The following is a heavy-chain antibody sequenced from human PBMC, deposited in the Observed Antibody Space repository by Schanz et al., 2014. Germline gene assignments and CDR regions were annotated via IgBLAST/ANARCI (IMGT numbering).Heavy chain of an antibody. CDR1: GFTFSIYA. Sequence: EVQLVESGGGLVQPGGSLRLSCSASGFTFSIYAMHWVRQAPGKGLEWVSSISSGGGSTYYADSVKGRFTISRDNSKNTLYLQMKSLRAEDTAVYYCARDRRNADLDYWGQGTLVTVSS. CDR2: ISSGGGST. D-gene: IGHD1-1*01. CDR3: ARDRRNADLDY. J-gene: IGHJ4*02. V-gene: IGHV3-23*04.